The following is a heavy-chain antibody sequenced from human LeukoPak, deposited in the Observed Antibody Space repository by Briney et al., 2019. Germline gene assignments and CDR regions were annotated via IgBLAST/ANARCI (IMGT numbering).Heavy chain of an antibody. Sequence: PGGSLRLSCAASGFTFSNYAMSWVRQAPGKGLGWVSLISGSGGSTYYADSAQGRITISRDNSKNTLYLQMNSLRAEDTAVYYCSGGGWSTDAFDIWGQGTMVTVS. CDR2: ISGSGGST. J-gene: IGHJ3*02. V-gene: IGHV3-23*01. CDR3: SGGGWSTDAFDI. CDR1: GFTFSNYA. D-gene: IGHD6-19*01.